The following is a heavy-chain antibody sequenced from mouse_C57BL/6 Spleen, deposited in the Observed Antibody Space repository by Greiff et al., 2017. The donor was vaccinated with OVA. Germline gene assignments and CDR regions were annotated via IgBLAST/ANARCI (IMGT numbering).Heavy chain of an antibody. Sequence: VQLQQSGPELVKPGASVKIPCKASGYTFTDYNMDWVKQSHGKSLEWIGDINPNNGCTIYNQKFKGKATLTVDKSSSTAYMELRSLTSEDTAVYYCARLNQAWFAYWGQGTLVTVSA. J-gene: IGHJ3*01. D-gene: IGHD6-1*01. V-gene: IGHV1-18*01. CDR3: ARLNQAWFAY. CDR1: GYTFTDYN. CDR2: INPNNGCT.